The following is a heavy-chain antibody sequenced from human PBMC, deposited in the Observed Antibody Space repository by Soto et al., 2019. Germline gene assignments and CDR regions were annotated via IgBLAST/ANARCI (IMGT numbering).Heavy chain of an antibody. Sequence: GASVKVSCKASGYTFTTYVMHWVRRAPGQRLEWIGWINAGNGNTKYSQKFQGRVTITRDTSASTAYMELSSLRSEDTAVYYCARDPEYSSSSGAYYYYGMDVWGQGTTVTVSS. J-gene: IGHJ6*02. V-gene: IGHV1-3*01. CDR3: ARDPEYSSSSGAYYYYGMDV. D-gene: IGHD6-6*01. CDR2: INAGNGNT. CDR1: GYTFTTYV.